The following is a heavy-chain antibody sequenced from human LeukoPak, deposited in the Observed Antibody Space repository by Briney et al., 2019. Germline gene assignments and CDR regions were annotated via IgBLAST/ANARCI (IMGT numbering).Heavy chain of an antibody. CDR3: ARRVHSSWYNLGVDY. V-gene: IGHV4-34*01. D-gene: IGHD6-13*01. CDR1: GGSFSGYY. J-gene: IGHJ4*02. Sequence: SETLSLTCAVYGGSFSGYYWSWIRQPPGKGLEWIGEINHSGSTNYNPSLKSRVTISVDTSKNQFSLKLSSVTAADTAVYYCARRVHSSWYNLGVDYWGQGTLVTVSS. CDR2: INHSGST.